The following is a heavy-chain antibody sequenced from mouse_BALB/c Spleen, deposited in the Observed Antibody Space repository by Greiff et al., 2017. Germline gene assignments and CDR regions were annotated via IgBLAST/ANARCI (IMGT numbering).Heavy chain of an antibody. J-gene: IGHJ1*01. CDR1: GFTFSDYY. Sequence: DVMLVESGGGLVKPGGSLKLSCAASGFTFSDYYMYWVRQTPEKRLEWVATISDGGSYTYYPDSVKGRFTISRDNAKNNLYLQMSSLKSEDTAMYYCARASSTEALYWYFDVWGAGTTVTVSS. V-gene: IGHV5-4*02. CDR3: ARASSTEALYWYFDV. CDR2: ISDGGSYT.